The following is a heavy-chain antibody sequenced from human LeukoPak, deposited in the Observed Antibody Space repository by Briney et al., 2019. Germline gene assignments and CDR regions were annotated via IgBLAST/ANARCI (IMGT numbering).Heavy chain of an antibody. V-gene: IGHV4-59*01. CDR3: ARVFSSSCYPNFDY. CDR1: GGSISSYY. D-gene: IGHD6-13*01. Sequence: SETLSLTCTVSGGSISSYYWSWIRQPPGKGLEWIGYIYYSGSTNYNPSLKSRVTISVDTSKNQFSLKLSSVTAADTAVYYCARVFSSSCYPNFDYWGQGTLVTVSS. J-gene: IGHJ4*02. CDR2: IYYSGST.